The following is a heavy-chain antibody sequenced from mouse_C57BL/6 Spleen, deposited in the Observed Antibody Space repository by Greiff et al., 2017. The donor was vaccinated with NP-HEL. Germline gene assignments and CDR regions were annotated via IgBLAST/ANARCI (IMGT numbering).Heavy chain of an antibody. J-gene: IGHJ3*01. CDR2: INPSTGGT. D-gene: IGHD3-2*02. CDR3: ARGSSGYGAWFAY. Sequence: VQLKESGPELVKPGASVKISCKASGYSFTGYYMNWVKHSPEKSLEWIGEINPSTGGTTYNQKFKAKATLTVDKSSSTAYMQLKSLTSEDSAVYYCARGSSGYGAWFAYWGQGTLVTVSA. CDR1: GYSFTGYY. V-gene: IGHV1-42*01.